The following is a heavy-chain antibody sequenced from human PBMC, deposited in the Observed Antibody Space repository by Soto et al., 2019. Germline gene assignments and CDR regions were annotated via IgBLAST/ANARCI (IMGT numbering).Heavy chain of an antibody. V-gene: IGHV1-46*03. Sequence: QVQLVQSGAEVKKPGASVKVSCKASGNTFSNYYIHWVRQAPGQGLEWMGTINPSGGHTTYAQKFLGRVTLPXXXSXCTLYMELTSLRSEDTAVYYCARGGHVVVVTAAFDYWGQGTLVTVSS. J-gene: IGHJ4*02. CDR1: GNTFSNYY. CDR3: ARGGHVVVVTAAFDY. D-gene: IGHD2-21*02. CDR2: INPSGGHT.